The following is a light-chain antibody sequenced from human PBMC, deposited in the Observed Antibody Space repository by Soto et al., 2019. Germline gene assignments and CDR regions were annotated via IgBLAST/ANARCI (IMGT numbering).Light chain of an antibody. V-gene: IGKV3-20*01. CDR2: AAS. Sequence: EIVLTQSPGTLSLSPGERATLSCRASQSVSGSFLAWYQHKPGQAPRLLISAASSRATGIPVRFSGSGSGTDFTLTISRLEPEDFAVYYCQQYGSSPPVFTFGPGTKVDIK. CDR1: QSVSGSF. J-gene: IGKJ3*01. CDR3: QQYGSSPPVFT.